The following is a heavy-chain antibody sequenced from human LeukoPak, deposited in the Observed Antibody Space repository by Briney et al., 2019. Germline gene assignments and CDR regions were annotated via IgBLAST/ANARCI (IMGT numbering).Heavy chain of an antibody. CDR2: ISSSSSYI. J-gene: IGHJ4*02. V-gene: IGHV3-21*01. CDR3: ARDGTVTTYDY. Sequence: GGSLRLSCAASGFTVSSNYMSWVRQAPGKGLEWVSSISSSSSYIYYADSVKGRFTISRDNAKNSLYLQMNSLRAEDTAVYYCARDGTVTTYDYWGQGTLVTVSS. CDR1: GFTVSSNY. D-gene: IGHD4-17*01.